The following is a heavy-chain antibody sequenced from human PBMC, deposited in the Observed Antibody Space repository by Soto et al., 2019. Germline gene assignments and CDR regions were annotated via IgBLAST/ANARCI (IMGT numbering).Heavy chain of an antibody. Sequence: QVQLQESGPGLVKPSQTLSLTCAVSGGSISSGGYSWSWIRQPPGKGLEWIGYIYHSGSTYYNPSLKSRVTISVDRSKNQFSLKLSSVTAADTAVYYCASAGSYGESYWGQGTLVTVSS. CDR1: GGSISSGGYS. CDR3: ASAGSYGESY. D-gene: IGHD4-17*01. V-gene: IGHV4-30-2*01. CDR2: IYHSGST. J-gene: IGHJ4*02.